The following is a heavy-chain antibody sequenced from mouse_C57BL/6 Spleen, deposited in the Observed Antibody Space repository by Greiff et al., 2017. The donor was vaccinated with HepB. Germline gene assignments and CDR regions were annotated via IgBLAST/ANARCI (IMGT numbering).Heavy chain of an antibody. J-gene: IGHJ2*01. V-gene: IGHV6-6*01. CDR2: IRNKANNHAT. Sequence: EVQGVESGGGLVQPGGSMKLSCAASGFTFSDAWMDWVRQCPEKGLEWVAEIRNKANNHATYYDVSVNGRFTISRDDSKISVYLQMNSLRAEDTDIYYCTRGYFVFYYWGQGTTLTFSS. CDR1: GFTFSDAW. D-gene: IGHD2-3*01. CDR3: TRGYFVFYY.